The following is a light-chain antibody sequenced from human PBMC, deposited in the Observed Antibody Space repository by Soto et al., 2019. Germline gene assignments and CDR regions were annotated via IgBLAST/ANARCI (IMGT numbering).Light chain of an antibody. Sequence: QSALTQTPSASGTPGQRVTISCSGSNSNMGRNYVYWYQQVPGTAPKLLMYRNDVRPSGVPDRFTGSKSGTSASLAISGLRSEDEAEYYCPVWDNSLNGVVFGGGTKVTVL. CDR2: RND. CDR3: PVWDNSLNGVV. V-gene: IGLV1-47*01. CDR1: NSNMGRNY. J-gene: IGLJ2*01.